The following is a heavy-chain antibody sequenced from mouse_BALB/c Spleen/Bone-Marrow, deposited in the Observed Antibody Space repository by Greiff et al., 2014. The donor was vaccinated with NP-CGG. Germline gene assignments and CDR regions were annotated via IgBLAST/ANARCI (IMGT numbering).Heavy chain of an antibody. Sequence: QVQLKESGAELVRPGTSVKVSRKASGYTFTNYLIEWVKQRPGQGLEWIGMINPGSGGTNYKEKFKGKATLTADKSSSTAYMQLSSLTSDDSAVYFCARRDGSYFDYWGHGTTLTVSS. CDR2: INPGSGGT. D-gene: IGHD3-3*01. CDR1: GYTFTNYL. V-gene: IGHV1-54*01. J-gene: IGHJ2*01. CDR3: ARRDGSYFDY.